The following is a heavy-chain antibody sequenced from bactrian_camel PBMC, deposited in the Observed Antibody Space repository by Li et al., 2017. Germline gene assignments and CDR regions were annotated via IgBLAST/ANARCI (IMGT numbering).Heavy chain of an antibody. CDR3: AADYRRGWSCSVGRREFNN. V-gene: IGHV3-2*01. J-gene: IGHJ4*01. CDR1: EDIRGDNC. Sequence: VQLVESGGATVQPGGSLRLRCVASEDIRGDNCMGWFRQAPGKEREGVVIKYNLRGANYWAEDVKGRFSISQDYRNNTLFLQMNSLRPDDTAMYYCAADYRRGWSCSVGRREFNNWGQGTQVTVSS. D-gene: IGHD1*01. CDR2: KYNLRGAN.